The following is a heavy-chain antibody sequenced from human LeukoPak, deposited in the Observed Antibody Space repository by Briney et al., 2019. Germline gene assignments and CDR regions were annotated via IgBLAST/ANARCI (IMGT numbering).Heavy chain of an antibody. V-gene: IGHV4-4*07. CDR1: GGSISSYY. D-gene: IGHD3-10*01. CDR2: IYTSGST. J-gene: IGHJ4*02. Sequence: SETLSLTCTVSGGSISSYYWSWIRQPAGKGLEWIGRIYTSGSTNYNPSLKSRVTMSVDTSKNQFSLKLSSVTAAGTAVYYCARELYGSGSYYASYWGQGTLVTVSS. CDR3: ARELYGSGSYYASY.